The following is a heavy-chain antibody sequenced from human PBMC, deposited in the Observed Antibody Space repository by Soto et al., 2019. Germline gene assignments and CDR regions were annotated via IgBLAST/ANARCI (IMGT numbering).Heavy chain of an antibody. CDR1: DGSISNFY. CDR3: ARAPMVLTRSYFDS. J-gene: IGHJ4*02. D-gene: IGHD3-22*01. CDR2: ISSSGNT. Sequence: SETLSLTCTVSDGSISNFYWSWIRQPPGKGLEWIGYISSSGNTNYNPSLKSRVSITVDTSKNQFSLNLTSVTAADTGVYYCARAPMVLTRSYFDSWGQGTPVTVSS. V-gene: IGHV4-59*01.